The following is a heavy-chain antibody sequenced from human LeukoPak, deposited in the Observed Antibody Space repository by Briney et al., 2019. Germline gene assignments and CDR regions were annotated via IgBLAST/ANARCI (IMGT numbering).Heavy chain of an antibody. CDR2: INPNSGAP. V-gene: IGHV1-2*06. J-gene: IGHJ1*01. CDR3: ASPRISGDSSGYYDTLQY. D-gene: IGHD3-22*01. CDR1: GYTFTGYQ. Sequence: ASVKVSCKASGYTFTGYQMHWVRQAPGQGLEWMGRINPNSGAPNYAQKFQGRVTMTRDTSISTAYMELSRLRSDDTAVYYCASPRISGDSSGYYDTLQYWGQGTLVTVSS.